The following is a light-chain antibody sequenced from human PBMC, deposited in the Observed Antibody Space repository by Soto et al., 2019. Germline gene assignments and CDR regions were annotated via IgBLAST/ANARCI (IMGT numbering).Light chain of an antibody. CDR3: RAYSCSTRV. CDR2: DVS. J-gene: IGLJ2*01. CDR1: SGDVGGNNY. V-gene: IGLV2-14*01. Sequence: QSVLTQPASVSGSPGQSITISCTGTSGDVGGNNYVSWYQQHPAKSTKLMIYDVSNRPSGVSDRFSGSKSGNTASLTISGLQAEDGADYYCRAYSCSTRVFGGGTKLTVL.